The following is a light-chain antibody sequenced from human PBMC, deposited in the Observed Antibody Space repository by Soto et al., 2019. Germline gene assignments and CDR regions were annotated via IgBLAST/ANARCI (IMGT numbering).Light chain of an antibody. J-gene: IGLJ2*01. CDR3: QVWDSSSDHPV. V-gene: IGLV3-21*04. Sequence: LTQPPSVSVAPGKTARITCGGNNIGSKSVHWYQQKPGQAPVLVIYYDSDRPSGIPERFSGSNSGNTATLTISRVEAGDEADYYCQVWDSSSDHPVFGGGTKLTVL. CDR2: YDS. CDR1: NIGSKS.